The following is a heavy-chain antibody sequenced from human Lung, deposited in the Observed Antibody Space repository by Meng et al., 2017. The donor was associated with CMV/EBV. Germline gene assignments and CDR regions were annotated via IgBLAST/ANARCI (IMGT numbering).Heavy chain of an antibody. CDR3: ARGNGWRFDY. V-gene: IGHV7-4-1*01. D-gene: IGHD6-19*01. CDR2: ININTGNP. Sequence: QRVHGGSELKNPGDSVKVSCQAAGYTFTSSSMNWVRHAPGQGLGWMGWININTGNPTYAQGFTGRFVFSLDTSVSTAYLQIDSLKADDTAVYYCARGNGWRFDYWGQGTLVTVSS. J-gene: IGHJ4*02. CDR1: GYTFTSSS.